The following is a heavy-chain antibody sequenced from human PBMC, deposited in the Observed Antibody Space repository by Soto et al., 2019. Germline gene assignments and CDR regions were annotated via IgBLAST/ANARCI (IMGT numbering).Heavy chain of an antibody. Sequence: QLVESGGGSVRRGGSLRLSCVVSGFRLSDYSMNWVRQAPGEGLQWVSYISASGSVVYDADSVKGRFTISRDNARNTLYLEMNSLRAEDTALYYCTRDIGGKGAYWGQGTLVTVSS. D-gene: IGHD3-10*01. J-gene: IGHJ4*02. CDR1: GFRLSDYS. CDR3: TRDIGGKGAY. V-gene: IGHV3-48*04. CDR2: ISASGSVV.